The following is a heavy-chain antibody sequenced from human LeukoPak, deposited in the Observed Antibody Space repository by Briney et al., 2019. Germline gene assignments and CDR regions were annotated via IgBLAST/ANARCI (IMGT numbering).Heavy chain of an antibody. CDR3: ARVTDSSGWYWGYYYYYYMDV. CDR2: IYTSGST. Sequence: SETLSLTCTVSGGSISSYYWSWIRQPAGKGLEWIGRIYTSGSTNYNPSLKSRVTMSVDTSKNQFSLKLSSVTAADTAVYYCARVTDSSGWYWGYYYYYYMDVWGKGTTVTVSS. V-gene: IGHV4-4*07. J-gene: IGHJ6*03. D-gene: IGHD6-19*01. CDR1: GGSISSYY.